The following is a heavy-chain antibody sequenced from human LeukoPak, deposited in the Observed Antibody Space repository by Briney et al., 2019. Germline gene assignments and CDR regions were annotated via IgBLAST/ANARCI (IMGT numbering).Heavy chain of an antibody. J-gene: IGHJ5*02. V-gene: IGHV3-73*01. CDR2: IRSKANSYAT. Sequence: GGSLRLSCAAPGFTFSGSAMHWVRQASGKGLEWVGRIRSKANSYATAYAASVKGRFTISRDDSKNTAYLQMNSLKTEDTAVYYCTTSYDSSGYYGPNWFDPWGQGTLVTVSS. CDR3: TTSYDSSGYYGPNWFDP. CDR1: GFTFSGSA. D-gene: IGHD3-22*01.